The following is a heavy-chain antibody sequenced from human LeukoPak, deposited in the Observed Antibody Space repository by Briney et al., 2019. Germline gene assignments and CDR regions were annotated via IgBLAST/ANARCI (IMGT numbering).Heavy chain of an antibody. CDR3: ARTTEGGYSYGYFYYYYMDV. J-gene: IGHJ6*03. D-gene: IGHD5-18*01. CDR2: IYYSGST. CDR1: GGSISSYY. V-gene: IGHV4-59*01. Sequence: PSETLSLTCTVSGGSISSYYWSWIRQPPGKGLEWIGYIYYSGSTNYKSSLKSRVTILVDTSKNQFSLKLSSVTAADTAVYYCARTTEGGYSYGYFYYYYMDVWGKGTTVTISS.